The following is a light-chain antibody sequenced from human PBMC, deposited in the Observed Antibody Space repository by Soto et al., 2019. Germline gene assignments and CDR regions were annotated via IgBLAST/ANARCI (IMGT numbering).Light chain of an antibody. CDR1: NIGSKS. V-gene: IGLV3-21*04. J-gene: IGLJ2*01. Sequence: SYELTQPPSVSVAPGKTARITCGGNNIGSKSVHWYQQKPGQAPVLVIYYDSDRPSGIPERFSGSNSGNTATLTISRVEAGDEADYYCQVWDSSMGVFGGGTKLTVL. CDR3: QVWDSSMGV. CDR2: YDS.